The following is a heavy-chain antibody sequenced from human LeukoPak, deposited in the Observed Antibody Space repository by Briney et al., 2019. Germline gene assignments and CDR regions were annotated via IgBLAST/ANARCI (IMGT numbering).Heavy chain of an antibody. V-gene: IGHV1-46*01. Sequence: ASVKVSCKASGYTFTSNYIHWVRQAPGQGLEWMGMIYPRDGSTSYAQKFQGRVTVTRDTSTSTVHMELSGLRSGDTAVYYCARDQEGFDYWGQGTLVTVSS. CDR3: ARDQEGFDY. CDR2: IYPRDGST. CDR1: GYTFTSNY. J-gene: IGHJ4*02.